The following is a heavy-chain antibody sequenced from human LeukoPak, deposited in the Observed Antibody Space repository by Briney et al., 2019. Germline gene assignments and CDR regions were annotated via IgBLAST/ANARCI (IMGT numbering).Heavy chain of an antibody. V-gene: IGHV1-18*01. CDR3: VRDRGITKLWFKNAFDI. D-gene: IGHD3-10*01. Sequence: ASVKVSCTASGFIVSNYGISWVRQAPGQGLEWMGWISVYNGSIIYSKKFQGRVTMTTDTSTSTGHMELRSLRSDDTAVYYCVRDRGITKLWFKNAFDIWGQGTKVIVSA. CDR1: GFIVSNYG. CDR2: ISVYNGSI. J-gene: IGHJ3*02.